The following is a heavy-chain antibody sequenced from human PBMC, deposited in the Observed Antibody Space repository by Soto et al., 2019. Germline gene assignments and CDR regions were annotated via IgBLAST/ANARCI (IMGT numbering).Heavy chain of an antibody. Sequence: QVHLVQSGAEVKKPGASVKVSCKGSGYGFTTYGITWVRQAPGQGLEWMAWISAHNGNTNYAQKLQGRVTVTRDTSTSTDDMELRCLRSDDTAVYYCARGRYGDYWGQGALVTVSS. CDR3: ARGRYGDY. V-gene: IGHV1-18*01. D-gene: IGHD1-1*01. CDR2: ISAHNGNT. J-gene: IGHJ4*02. CDR1: GYGFTTYG.